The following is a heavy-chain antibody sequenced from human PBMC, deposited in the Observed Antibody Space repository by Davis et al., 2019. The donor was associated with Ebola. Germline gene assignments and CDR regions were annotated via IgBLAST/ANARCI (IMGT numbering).Heavy chain of an antibody. Sequence: GGSLRLSCAASGFTVSSNYMIWVRQAPGKGLEWVSLLYSSGSTFYADSVKGRFIISRDNYENTLYLQMNSLRVEDTAVYYCAKDLEGQFVWSIWFDPWGQGDLVTVSS. D-gene: IGHD6-6*01. CDR1: GFTVSSNY. J-gene: IGHJ5*02. V-gene: IGHV3-53*01. CDR3: AKDLEGQFVWSIWFDP. CDR2: LYSSGST.